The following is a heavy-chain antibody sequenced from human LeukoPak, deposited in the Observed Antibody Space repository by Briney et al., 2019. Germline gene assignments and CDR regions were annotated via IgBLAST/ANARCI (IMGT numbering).Heavy chain of an antibody. D-gene: IGHD3-3*01. J-gene: IGHJ6*02. CDR3: ARAGDYDFWSGYYPENYYYYGMDV. Sequence: SQTLSLTCTVSGGSISSGGYYWSWIRQHPGKGLEWIGYIYYSGSTYYNPSLKSRVTISVDTSKNQFSLKLSSVTAADTAVYYCARAGDYDFWSGYYPENYYYYGMDVWGQGTMVTVSS. V-gene: IGHV4-31*03. CDR2: IYYSGST. CDR1: GGSISSGGYY.